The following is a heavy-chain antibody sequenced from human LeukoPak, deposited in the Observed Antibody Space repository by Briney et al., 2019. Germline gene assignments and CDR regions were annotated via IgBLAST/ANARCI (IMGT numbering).Heavy chain of an antibody. V-gene: IGHV1-46*02. D-gene: IGHD3-22*01. CDR3: ARGYYFDSSGYGDAFDI. Sequence: ASVRISCKSSGCTFNMYYVHWVRQAPGQGLEWMGRINPGGGSTSYAQKFQGRVTMTRDTSTSTVYMELRSLRSEDTAVYYCARGYYFDSSGYGDAFDIWGQGTMVTVSS. J-gene: IGHJ3*02. CDR2: INPGGGST. CDR1: GCTFNMYY.